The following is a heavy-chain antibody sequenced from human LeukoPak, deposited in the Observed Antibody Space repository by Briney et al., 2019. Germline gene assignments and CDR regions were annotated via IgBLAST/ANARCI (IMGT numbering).Heavy chain of an antibody. CDR1: GLTFSSYG. CDR2: ISGSGGST. J-gene: IGHJ4*02. CDR3: ASGRGSDY. V-gene: IGHV3-23*01. Sequence: GGTLRLSCAASGLTFSSYGMSWVRQAPGKGLEWVSAISGSGGSTYYADSVKGRFTISRDSAKNSLYLQMNSLRADDTAVYYCASGRGSDYWGQGTLVTVSS. D-gene: IGHD1-26*01.